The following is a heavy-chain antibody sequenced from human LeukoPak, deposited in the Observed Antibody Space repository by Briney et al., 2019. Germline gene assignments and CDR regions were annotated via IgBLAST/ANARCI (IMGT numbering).Heavy chain of an antibody. CDR2: IYPGDSDI. CDR1: GYSFSSYW. CDR3: ARANYGDYGEYFQH. D-gene: IGHD4-17*01. Sequence: GESLKISCKGSGYSFSSYWIGWVRQMPGKGPEWMVIIYPGDSDIKYSPSFEGQVTISADKSNSTAYLQWSSLKASDTAMYYCARANYGDYGEYFQHWGQGTLVTVSS. V-gene: IGHV5-51*01. J-gene: IGHJ1*01.